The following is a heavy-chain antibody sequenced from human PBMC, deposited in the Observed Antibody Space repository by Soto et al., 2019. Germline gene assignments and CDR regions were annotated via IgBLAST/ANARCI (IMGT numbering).Heavy chain of an antibody. D-gene: IGHD3-16*02. J-gene: IGHJ6*02. CDR3: LSHRGLDREHPDYYYYAMDL. CDR1: GFTFSDHD. Sequence: EIQLVESGGGLVQPGGSLRLSCVVSGFTFSDHDMDWVRQAPGKGLEWLGRIRRKVNSYSTYYAASVRGRFTISRDDSRNSVFLQLNSLKTEDTAVYSCLSHRGLDREHPDYYYYAMDLWGQGTTVTVSS. V-gene: IGHV3-72*01. CDR2: IRRKVNSYST.